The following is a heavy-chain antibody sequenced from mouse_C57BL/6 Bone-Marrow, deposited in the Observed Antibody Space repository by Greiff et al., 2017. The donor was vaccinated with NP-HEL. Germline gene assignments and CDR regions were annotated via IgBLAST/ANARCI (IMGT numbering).Heavy chain of an antibody. V-gene: IGHV1-55*01. CDR1: GYTFTSYW. CDR3: ARNVVTFDV. CDR2: IYPGSGST. Sequence: VQLQQPGAELVKPGASVKMSCKASGYTFTSYWITWVKQRPGQGLEWIGDIYPGSGSTNYHEKFKRKATLTVDTTSSTAEIQLSSRTSEDSAVYYCARNVVTFDVWGTGTPVTVSS. D-gene: IGHD2-5*01. J-gene: IGHJ1*03.